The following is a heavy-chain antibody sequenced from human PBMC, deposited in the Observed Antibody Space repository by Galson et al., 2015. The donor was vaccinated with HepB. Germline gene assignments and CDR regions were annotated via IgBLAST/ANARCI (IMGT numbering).Heavy chain of an antibody. J-gene: IGHJ4*02. Sequence: SVKVSCKASDYTFTSYGISWVRQAPGQGLEWMGWISAYNGNTNYAQKLQGRVTMTTDTSTSTAYMELRSLRSDDTAVYYCARDQPPMYSSSWPFDYWGQGTLVTVSS. CDR3: ARDQPPMYSSSWPFDY. CDR1: DYTFTSYG. V-gene: IGHV1-18*04. D-gene: IGHD6-13*01. CDR2: ISAYNGNT.